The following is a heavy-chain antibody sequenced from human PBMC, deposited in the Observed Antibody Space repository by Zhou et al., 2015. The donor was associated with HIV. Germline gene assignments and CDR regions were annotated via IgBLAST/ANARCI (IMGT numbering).Heavy chain of an antibody. CDR3: ARRSYCSSTSCYRSYYYYYGMDV. D-gene: IGHD2-2*01. V-gene: IGHV1-18*01. J-gene: IGHJ6*02. Sequence: QVQLVQSGAEVKKPGASVKVSCKASGYTFTSYGISWVRQAPGQGLEWMGWISAYNGNTNYAQKLQGRVTMTTDTSTSTAYMELRSLRSDDTAVYYCARRSYCSSTSCYRSYYYYYGMDVWGQGTTVTVSS. CDR1: GYTFTSYG. CDR2: ISAYNGNT.